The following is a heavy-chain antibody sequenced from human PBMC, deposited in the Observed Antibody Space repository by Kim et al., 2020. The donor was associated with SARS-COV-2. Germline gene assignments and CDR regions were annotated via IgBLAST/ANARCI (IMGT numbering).Heavy chain of an antibody. CDR3: ARDLPFGSGWSLDY. D-gene: IGHD6-19*01. V-gene: IGHV6-1*01. Sequence: AVSVKSRITINPDTSKNQFSLQLNSVTPEDTAVYYCARDLPFGSGWSLDYWGQGTLVTVSS. J-gene: IGHJ4*02.